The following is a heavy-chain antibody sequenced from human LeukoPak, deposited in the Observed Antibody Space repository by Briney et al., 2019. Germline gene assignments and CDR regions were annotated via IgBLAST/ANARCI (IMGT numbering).Heavy chain of an antibody. J-gene: IGHJ4*02. Sequence: GASVKVSCKASGYTFTSYGISWVRQAPGQGLGWMGWISAYNGNTNYAQKLQGRVTMTTDTSTSTAYMELRSLRSDDTAVYYCARDRSYYDYVWGSYLGYYFDYWGQGTLVTVSS. CDR1: GYTFTSYG. V-gene: IGHV1-18*01. CDR2: ISAYNGNT. D-gene: IGHD3-16*02. CDR3: ARDRSYYDYVWGSYLGYYFDY.